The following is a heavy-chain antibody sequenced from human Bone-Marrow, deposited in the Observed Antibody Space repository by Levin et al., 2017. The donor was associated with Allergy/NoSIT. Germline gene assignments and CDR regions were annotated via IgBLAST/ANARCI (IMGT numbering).Heavy chain of an antibody. V-gene: IGHV1-69*13. Sequence: ASVKVSCKTSAGTFSNDPISWMRQAPGQGLEWMGGIIPISGTAKYAQKFQGRITIIADESTTTASMELRNLRSEDTAIYYCATHPTTVLTSYFDYCGQGTLVTVSS. CDR3: ATHPTTVLTSYFDY. J-gene: IGHJ4*02. CDR1: AGTFSNDP. CDR2: IIPISGTA. D-gene: IGHD4-17*01.